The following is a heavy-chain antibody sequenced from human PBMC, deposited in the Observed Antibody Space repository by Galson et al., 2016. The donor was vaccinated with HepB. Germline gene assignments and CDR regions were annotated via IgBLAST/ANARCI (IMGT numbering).Heavy chain of an antibody. V-gene: IGHV1-18*01. J-gene: IGHJ4*02. CDR3: ARLAAGTMAGGY. Sequence: SVKVSCRASGYSFTSYGFSWVRQAPGQGLEWMGWISPYNGNTNYAQKLQGRVTMTTDTSTNTAYMELRSLRSDDTAVYFCARLAAGTMAGGYGGQGTLVTVSS. CDR1: GYSFTSYG. D-gene: IGHD6-25*01. CDR2: ISPYNGNT.